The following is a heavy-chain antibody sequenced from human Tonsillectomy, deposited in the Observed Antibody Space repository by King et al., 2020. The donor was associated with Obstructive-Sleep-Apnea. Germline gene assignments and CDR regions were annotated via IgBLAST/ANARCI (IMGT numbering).Heavy chain of an antibody. CDR2: MNPNSGNT. CDR1: GYTFSSAE. V-gene: IGHV1-8*01. J-gene: IGHJ4*02. CDR3: AGGSSRSFDI. D-gene: IGHD6-13*01. Sequence: VQLVESGAEVQKPGASVKVSCKASGYTFSSAEIHWVRQAPGQGLEWMGWMNPNSGNTAYVQKFQGRVTMTRNPSINTAYMELSSLRTTDTAVYFCAGGSSRSFDIWGQGTLVTVS.